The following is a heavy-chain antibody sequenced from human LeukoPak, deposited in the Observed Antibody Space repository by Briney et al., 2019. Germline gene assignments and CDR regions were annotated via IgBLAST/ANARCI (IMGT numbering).Heavy chain of an antibody. CDR3: ARHYYDSSGLLREDDAFDI. V-gene: IGHV4-31*03. D-gene: IGHD3-22*01. CDR1: GGSISSGGYY. CDR2: IYYSGST. Sequence: SETLSLTCTVSGGSISSGGYYWSWICQHPGKGLEWIGYIYYSGSTYYNPSLKSRVTISVDTSKNQFSLKLSSVTAADTAVYYCARHYYDSSGLLREDDAFDIWGQGTMVTVSS. J-gene: IGHJ3*02.